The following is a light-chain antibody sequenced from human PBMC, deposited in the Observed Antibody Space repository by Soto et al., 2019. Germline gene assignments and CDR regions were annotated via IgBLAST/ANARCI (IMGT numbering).Light chain of an antibody. CDR1: ERVSTN. CDR3: QQRSNWSWT. CDR2: SAS. J-gene: IGKJ1*01. V-gene: IGKV3-15*01. Sequence: PGESATLSCRASERVSTNLAWYQQTPGQAPRLLIYSASRRPTDIPVRFSGSGSGAEFTLTISSLQSEDFAIYYCQQRSNWSWTFGQGTKVDIK.